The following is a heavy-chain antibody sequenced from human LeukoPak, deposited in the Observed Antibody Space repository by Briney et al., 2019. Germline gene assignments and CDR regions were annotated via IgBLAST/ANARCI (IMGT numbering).Heavy chain of an antibody. CDR3: AGLRLWYYYMDA. CDR2: INHSGST. J-gene: IGHJ6*03. D-gene: IGHD4-17*01. Sequence: PSETLSLTCAVYGGSFSGYYWSWIRQPPGKGLEWIGEINHSGSTNYNPSLKSRVTISVDTSKNQFSLKLSSVTAADTAVYYCAGLRLWYYYMDAWGKGTTVTVSS. V-gene: IGHV4-34*01. CDR1: GGSFSGYY.